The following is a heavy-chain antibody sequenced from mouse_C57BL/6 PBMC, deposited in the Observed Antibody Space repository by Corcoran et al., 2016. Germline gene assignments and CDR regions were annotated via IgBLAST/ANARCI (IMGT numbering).Heavy chain of an antibody. CDR1: GYTFTDYY. D-gene: IGHD2-4*01. J-gene: IGHJ3*01. V-gene: IGHV1-26*01. CDR3: ARYPSYDYDDY. Sequence: EVQLQQSGPELVKPGASVKISCKASGYTFTDYYMNWVKQSHGKSLEWIGDINPNNGGTSYNQKFKGKATLTVDKSSSTAYMELRSLTSEDSAVYYCARYPSYDYDDYWGQGTLVTVSA. CDR2: INPNNGGT.